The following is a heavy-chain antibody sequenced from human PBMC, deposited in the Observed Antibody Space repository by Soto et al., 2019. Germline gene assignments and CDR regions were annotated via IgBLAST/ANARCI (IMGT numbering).Heavy chain of an antibody. D-gene: IGHD4-4*01. Sequence: GESLKISCKGSGYSFTSYWIGWVRQMPGKGLEWMGIIYPGDSDTRYSPSFQGQVTISADKSISTAYLQWSSLKASDTAMYYCARDYYSNYDYYGMDVWGQGTTVTVSS. CDR1: GYSFTSYW. CDR3: ARDYYSNYDYYGMDV. CDR2: IYPGDSDT. J-gene: IGHJ6*02. V-gene: IGHV5-51*01.